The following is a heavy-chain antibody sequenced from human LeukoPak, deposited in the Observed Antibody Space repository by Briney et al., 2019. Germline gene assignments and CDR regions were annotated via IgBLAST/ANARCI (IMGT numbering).Heavy chain of an antibody. CDR1: GYSLSSGYY. D-gene: IGHD5-18*01. CDR3: AKSSYSIFDY. Sequence: PSGTLSLTRTVSGYSLSSGYYWGWIRQPPGKGLEWIGSIYHSGSTYYNPALKSRVTISVDTSKNQFSLKLSSVTAADTAVYYCAKSSYSIFDYWGQGTLVTVSS. CDR2: IYHSGST. V-gene: IGHV4-38-2*02. J-gene: IGHJ4*02.